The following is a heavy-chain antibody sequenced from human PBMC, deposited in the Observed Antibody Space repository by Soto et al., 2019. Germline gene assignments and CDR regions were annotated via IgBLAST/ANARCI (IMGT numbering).Heavy chain of an antibody. CDR2: IYPGDSDT. J-gene: IGHJ5*02. CDR3: ARHGYSSSWYLYNWFDP. Sequence: GESLKISCKGSGYSFTSYWIGWVRQMPGKGLGWMGIIYPGDSDTRYSPSFQGQVTISADKSISTAYLQWSSLKASDTAMYYCARHGYSSSWYLYNWFDPWGQGTLVTVSS. CDR1: GYSFTSYW. V-gene: IGHV5-51*01. D-gene: IGHD6-13*01.